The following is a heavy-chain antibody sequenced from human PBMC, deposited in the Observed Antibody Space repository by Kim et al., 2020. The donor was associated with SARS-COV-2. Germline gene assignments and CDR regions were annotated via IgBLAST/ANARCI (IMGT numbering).Heavy chain of an antibody. J-gene: IGHJ5*02. Sequence: SVKGRFTISRDNSKNTLYLQMNSLRAEDTAVYYCAREGNSSSWYLHWFDPWGQGTLVTVSS. D-gene: IGHD6-13*01. V-gene: IGHV3-30*07. CDR3: AREGNSSSWYLHWFDP.